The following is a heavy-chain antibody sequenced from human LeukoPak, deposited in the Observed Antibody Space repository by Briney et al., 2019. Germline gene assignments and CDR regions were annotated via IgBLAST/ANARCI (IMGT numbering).Heavy chain of an antibody. Sequence: GGSLRLSCAAPGFTVSSNYMSWVRQAPGKGLEWVSVIYSGGTTYYADSVKGRFTISRDNSKNTLYLQMNSLRAEDTAVYYCARGVIRGYYYYGMDVWGQGTTVTVSS. D-gene: IGHD3-10*01. V-gene: IGHV3-53*01. CDR3: ARGVIRGYYYYGMDV. CDR1: GFTVSSNY. J-gene: IGHJ6*02. CDR2: IYSGGTT.